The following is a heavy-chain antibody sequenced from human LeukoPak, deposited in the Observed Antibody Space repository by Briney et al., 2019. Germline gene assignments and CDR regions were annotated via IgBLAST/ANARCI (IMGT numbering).Heavy chain of an antibody. J-gene: IGHJ4*02. CDR3: ARETVVYGGYVY. V-gene: IGHV4-59*01. CDR1: GGSISSYY. CDR2: IYYSGST. D-gene: IGHD5-12*01. Sequence: SETLSLTCTVPGGSISSYYWSWIRQPPGKGLEWIGYIYYSGSTNYNPSLKSRVTISVDTSKNQFSLKLSSVTAADTAVYYCARETVVYGGYVYWGQGTLVTVSS.